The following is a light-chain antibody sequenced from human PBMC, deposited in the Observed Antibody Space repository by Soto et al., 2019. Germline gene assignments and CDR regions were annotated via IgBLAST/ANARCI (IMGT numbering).Light chain of an antibody. CDR2: GAS. Sequence: EIVMPQSPSTVSVSTCARSGLAFMTSQSVSSILAWYQQKPGQAPRLLIYGASTRATVIPARFSGSGSGTEFTLTISSLQSEDFAVYYCQQYNNWPPWTFGQGTKVDIK. CDR1: QSVSSI. V-gene: IGKV3-15*01. CDR3: QQYNNWPPWT. J-gene: IGKJ1*01.